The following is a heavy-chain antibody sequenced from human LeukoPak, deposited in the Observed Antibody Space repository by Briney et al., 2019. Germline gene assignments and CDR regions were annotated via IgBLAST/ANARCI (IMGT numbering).Heavy chain of an antibody. D-gene: IGHD2-21*01. CDR1: GGSISSGDYY. V-gene: IGHV4-30-4*01. CDR2: IFYTGST. CDR3: ASLAYYSFDY. J-gene: IGHJ4*02. Sequence: SQTLSLTCTVSGGSISSGDYYWGWVRQPPGTGLEWIGYIFYTGSTYYNPSLKSRVTISVDTSKNQFSLRLSSVTAADTAVYYCASLAYYSFDYWGQGTLVTVSS.